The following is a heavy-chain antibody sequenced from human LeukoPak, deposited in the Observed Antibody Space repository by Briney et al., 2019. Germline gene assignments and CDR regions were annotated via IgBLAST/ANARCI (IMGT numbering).Heavy chain of an antibody. V-gene: IGHV3-33*06. J-gene: IGHJ4*02. Sequence: GGSLRLSCAASGFTFSNYMMHWVRQAPGKGLEWVAVIWYDGSNKYYADSVKGRFTISRDNSKNTLYLQMNSLRAEDTAVYYCAKSSYYDASGYYREYYFDYWGQGTLVTVSS. CDR1: GFTFSNYM. CDR2: IWYDGSNK. D-gene: IGHD3-22*01. CDR3: AKSSYYDASGYYREYYFDY.